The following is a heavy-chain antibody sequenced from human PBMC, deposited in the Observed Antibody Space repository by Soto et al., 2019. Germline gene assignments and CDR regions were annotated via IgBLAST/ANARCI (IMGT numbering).Heavy chain of an antibody. Sequence: QVQLVQSGAEVKKPGSSVKVSCKASGGTFSSYAISWVRQAPRQGLEWMGGIIPIFGTANYAQKFQGRVTITADKSTSTAYMELSSLRSEDTAVYYCAREPQNYYDSSGYYSPEYFQHWGQGTLVTVSS. CDR3: AREPQNYYDSSGYYSPEYFQH. J-gene: IGHJ1*01. CDR2: IIPIFGTA. V-gene: IGHV1-69*06. CDR1: GGTFSSYA. D-gene: IGHD3-22*01.